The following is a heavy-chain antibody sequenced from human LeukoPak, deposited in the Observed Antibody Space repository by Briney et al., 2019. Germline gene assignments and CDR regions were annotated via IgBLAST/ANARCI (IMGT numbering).Heavy chain of an antibody. CDR1: GFTFSTYS. J-gene: IGHJ4*02. V-gene: IGHV3-48*02. CDR3: ARDSYGSSGYYYVSDY. Sequence: GGSLRLSRAASGFTFSTYSMNWVRQAPGKGLEWVSYISYSSSAIYYADSVKGRFTISRDNAKNSLYLRMNSLRDEHTAVYYCARDSYGSSGYYYVSDYWGQGTLVTVSS. CDR2: ISYSSSAI. D-gene: IGHD3-22*01.